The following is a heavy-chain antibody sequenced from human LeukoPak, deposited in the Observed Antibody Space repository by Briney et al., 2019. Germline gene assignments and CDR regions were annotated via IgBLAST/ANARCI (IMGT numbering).Heavy chain of an antibody. D-gene: IGHD2-8*01. Sequence: SETLSLTCTVSGGSISSGDYYWSWIRQPLGKGLEWIGYIYYSGSTYYNPSLKSRVTISVDTSKNQFSLKPSSVTAADTAVYYCARATNVPAFDIWGQGTMVTVSS. J-gene: IGHJ3*02. V-gene: IGHV4-30-4*08. CDR3: ARATNVPAFDI. CDR2: IYYSGST. CDR1: GGSISSGDYY.